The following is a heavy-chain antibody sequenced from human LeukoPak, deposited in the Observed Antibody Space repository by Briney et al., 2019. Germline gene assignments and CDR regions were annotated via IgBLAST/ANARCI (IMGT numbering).Heavy chain of an antibody. CDR3: ARIIGYCSSTSCYVEGLDY. Sequence: GSLRLSCAASGFTVSSNYMSWVRQAPGKGLEWVSVIYSGGSTYYADSVKGRFTISRDNSKNTLYLQMNSLRAEDTAVYYCARIIGYCSSTSCYVEGLDYWGQGTLVTVSS. CDR1: GFTVSSNY. V-gene: IGHV3-53*01. CDR2: IYSGGST. D-gene: IGHD2-2*01. J-gene: IGHJ4*02.